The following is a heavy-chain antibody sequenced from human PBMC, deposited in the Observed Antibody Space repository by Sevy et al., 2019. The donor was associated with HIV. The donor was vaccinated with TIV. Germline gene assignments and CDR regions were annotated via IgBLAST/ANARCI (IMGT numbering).Heavy chain of an antibody. D-gene: IGHD5-12*01. CDR3: ATGGRDGYNY. J-gene: IGHJ4*02. CDR2: ISISSGTI. CDR1: GFTFTTYN. Sequence: GSLRLSCAASGFTFTTYNMNWVRQAPGKGLEWVSYISISSGTIYYADSVKGRFTISRDNAKNSLYLQMNSLRDEDTAVYYRATGGRDGYNYWGQGTLVTVSS. V-gene: IGHV3-48*02.